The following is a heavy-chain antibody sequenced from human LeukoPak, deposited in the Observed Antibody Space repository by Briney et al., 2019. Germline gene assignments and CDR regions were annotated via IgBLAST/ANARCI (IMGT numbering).Heavy chain of an antibody. Sequence: GGSLRLSCAASGFTFSGSAMHWVRQASGKGLEWVGRIRSKANSYATAHAASVKGRFTISRDDSKNTAYLQMNSLKTEDTAVYYCTSQSGYDRTDYWGQGTLVTVSS. CDR1: GFTFSGSA. CDR2: IRSKANSYAT. J-gene: IGHJ4*02. D-gene: IGHD5-12*01. CDR3: TSQSGYDRTDY. V-gene: IGHV3-73*01.